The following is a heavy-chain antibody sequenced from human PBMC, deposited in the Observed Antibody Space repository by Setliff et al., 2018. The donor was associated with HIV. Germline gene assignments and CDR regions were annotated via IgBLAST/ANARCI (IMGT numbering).Heavy chain of an antibody. J-gene: IGHJ6*02. CDR3: ARGSDASGYYPIYYYYGMDV. D-gene: IGHD3-22*01. CDR1: GYTFTGYY. CDR2: INPNSGGT. Sequence: GASVKVSCKASGYTFTGYYMHWVRQAPGQGLEWMGRINPNSGGTNYAQKFQGRVTMTRDTSISTAYMELRSLRSEDTAVYYCARGSDASGYYPIYYYYGMDVWGQGTTVTVSS. V-gene: IGHV1-2*06.